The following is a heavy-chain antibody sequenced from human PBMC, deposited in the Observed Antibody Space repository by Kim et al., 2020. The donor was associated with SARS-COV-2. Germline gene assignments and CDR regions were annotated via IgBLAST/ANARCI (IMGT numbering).Heavy chain of an antibody. D-gene: IGHD3-22*01. Sequence: ASVKVSCKVSGYTLTELSMHWVRQAPGKGLEWMGGFDPEDGETIYAQKFQGRVTMTEDTSTDTAYMELSSLRSEDTAVYYCATDLPFSSGPRHGHAHAFDIWGQGTMVTVSS. CDR1: GYTLTELS. J-gene: IGHJ3*02. CDR3: ATDLPFSSGPRHGHAHAFDI. V-gene: IGHV1-24*01. CDR2: FDPEDGET.